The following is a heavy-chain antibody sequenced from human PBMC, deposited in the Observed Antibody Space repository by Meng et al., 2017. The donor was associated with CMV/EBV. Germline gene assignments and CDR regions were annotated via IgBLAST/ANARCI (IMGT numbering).Heavy chain of an antibody. D-gene: IGHD1-26*01. Sequence: ASVKVSCKASGYTFTAHYFHWVRQAPGQGLEWMGWINPNSGGTNYAQKFQGRVTMTRDTSISTAYMELSRLRSDDTAVYYCARAEWELTRDYGMDVWGQGTTVTVS. CDR2: INPNSGGT. V-gene: IGHV1-2*02. CDR1: GYTFTAHY. J-gene: IGHJ6*02. CDR3: ARAEWELTRDYGMDV.